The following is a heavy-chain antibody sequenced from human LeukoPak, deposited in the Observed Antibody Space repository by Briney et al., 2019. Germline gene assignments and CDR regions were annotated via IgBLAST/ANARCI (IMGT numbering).Heavy chain of an antibody. V-gene: IGHV3-30*04. Sequence: PGGSLRLSCAASGFTFSSYAMHWVRQAPGKGLEWVAVISYDGSNKYYADSVKGRFTISRDNSKNTLYLQMNSLRAEDTAVYYCASCQTAYSYGYFDYWGQGTLVTVSS. D-gene: IGHD5-18*01. J-gene: IGHJ4*02. CDR3: ASCQTAYSYGYFDY. CDR1: GFTFSSYA. CDR2: ISYDGSNK.